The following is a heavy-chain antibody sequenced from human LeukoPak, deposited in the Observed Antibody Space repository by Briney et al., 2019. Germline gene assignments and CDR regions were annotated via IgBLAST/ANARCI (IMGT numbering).Heavy chain of an antibody. Sequence: SETLSLTCTVSGYYISSGYYWGWIRQSPGKGFEWIASIYSSGTTQYNPSLKSRVTLSVDTSKNQFSLQLASVTAVDTAVYFCARVFGLRDSPFYYYYMDVWGKGTTVTVSS. CDR1: GYYISSGYY. J-gene: IGHJ6*03. CDR3: ARVFGLRDSPFYYYYMDV. CDR2: IYSSGTT. D-gene: IGHD2-21*01. V-gene: IGHV4-38-2*02.